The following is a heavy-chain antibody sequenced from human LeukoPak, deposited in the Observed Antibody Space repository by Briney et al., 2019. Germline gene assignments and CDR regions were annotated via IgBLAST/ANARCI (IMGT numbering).Heavy chain of an antibody. D-gene: IGHD6-13*01. CDR1: GFTFSSYA. J-gene: IGHJ4*02. CDR3: ANARLGSSWYENFDY. Sequence: PGGSLRLSCAASGFTFSSYAMSWVRRAPGKGLEWVSAISGSGGSTYYADSVKGRFTISRDNSKNTLYLQMNSLRAEDTAVYYCANARLGSSWYENFDYWGQGTLVTVSS. CDR2: ISGSGGST. V-gene: IGHV3-23*01.